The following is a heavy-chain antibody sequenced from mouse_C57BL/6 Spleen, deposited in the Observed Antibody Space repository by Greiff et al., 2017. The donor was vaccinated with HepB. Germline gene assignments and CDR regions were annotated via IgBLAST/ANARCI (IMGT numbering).Heavy chain of an antibody. J-gene: IGHJ3*01. V-gene: IGHV1-26*01. CDR2: INPNNGGT. CDR3: ARGAITTVVAPSFAY. CDR1: GYTFTDYY. Sequence: EVQLQQSGPELVKPGASVKISCKASGYTFTDYYMNWVKQSHGKSLEWIGDINPNNGGTSYNQKFKGKATLTVEKSSSTAYMELRSLTSEDSAVYYCARGAITTVVAPSFAYWGQGTLVTVSA. D-gene: IGHD1-1*01.